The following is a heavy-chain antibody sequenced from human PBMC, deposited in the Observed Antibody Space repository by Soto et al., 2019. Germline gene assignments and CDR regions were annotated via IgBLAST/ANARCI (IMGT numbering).Heavy chain of an antibody. Sequence: QVQLVESGGGVVQPGRSLRLSCAASGFTFSSYGMHWVRQAPGKGLEWVAVISYDGSNKYYADSVKGRFTISRDNSKNTLYLQMNSLRAEDTAVYYCAKGSLNYYDSSGYYYQPKYNWFDPWGQGTLVTVSS. D-gene: IGHD3-22*01. CDR2: ISYDGSNK. CDR3: AKGSLNYYDSSGYYYQPKYNWFDP. CDR1: GFTFSSYG. J-gene: IGHJ5*02. V-gene: IGHV3-30*18.